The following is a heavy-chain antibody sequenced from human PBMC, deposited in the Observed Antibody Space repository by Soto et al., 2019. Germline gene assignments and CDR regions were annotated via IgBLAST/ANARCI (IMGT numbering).Heavy chain of an antibody. J-gene: IGHJ4*02. V-gene: IGHV4-30-4*01. CDR3: ARGTVLMRYVDY. Sequence: SETLSLTCTVSGGSISSGDYYWSWIRQPPGKGLEWIGYIYYSGSTYYNPSLKSRVTISVDTSKSQFSLKLSSVTAADTAVYYCARGTVLMRYVDYWGQGTLVTVSS. CDR1: GGSISSGDYY. CDR2: IYYSGST. D-gene: IGHD2-8*01.